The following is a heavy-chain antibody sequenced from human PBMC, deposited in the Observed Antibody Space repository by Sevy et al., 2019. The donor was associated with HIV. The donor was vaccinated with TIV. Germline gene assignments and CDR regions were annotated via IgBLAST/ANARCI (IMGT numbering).Heavy chain of an antibody. V-gene: IGHV3-74*01. CDR2: INTDGSGT. J-gene: IGHJ2*01. CDR1: GFTFSAYW. CDR3: AKKGGYGSGSYYWYFDL. D-gene: IGHD3-10*01. Sequence: GGSLRLSCAASGFTFSAYWMHWVRQAPGKGLVWVSHINTDGSGTSYADSVKGRFTITRDNAKNTVYLQMNSLRAEDTAVYYCAKKGGYGSGSYYWYFDLWGRGTLVTVSS.